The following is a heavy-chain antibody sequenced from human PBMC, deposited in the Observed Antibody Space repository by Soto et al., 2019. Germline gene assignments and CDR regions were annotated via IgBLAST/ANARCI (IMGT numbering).Heavy chain of an antibody. V-gene: IGHV1-69*06. CDR3: ARWGGATKRVDY. Sequence: QVQLVQSCAEVNKPGASVKGSCKASGGTFSSDAISWVRQAPGQGLEWMGGIIPIFGTANYAQKFQGRVTITADKSTSTAYMELSSMRSEDTAVYYCARWGGATKRVDYWGQGTLVTVSS. CDR2: IIPIFGTA. CDR1: GGTFSSDA. J-gene: IGHJ4*02. D-gene: IGHD1-26*01.